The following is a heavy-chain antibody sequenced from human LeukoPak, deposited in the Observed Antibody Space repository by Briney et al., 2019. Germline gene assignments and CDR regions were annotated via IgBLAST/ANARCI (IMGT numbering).Heavy chain of an antibody. CDR3: AGRYDSSGYPLH. D-gene: IGHD3-22*01. J-gene: IGHJ4*02. CDR2: IYSGGTT. CDR1: GFSVSSNY. V-gene: IGHV3-53*01. Sequence: GGSLRLSCAASGFSVSSNYVSWVRQAPGRGLEWVSVIYSGGTTYYADSIKGRFTISRDNSKNTLYLQMNSLRAEDTAVYYCAGRYDSSGYPLHWGQGTLVTVSS.